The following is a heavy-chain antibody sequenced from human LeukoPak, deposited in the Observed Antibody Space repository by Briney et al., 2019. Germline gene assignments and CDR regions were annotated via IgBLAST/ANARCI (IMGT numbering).Heavy chain of an antibody. CDR1: GGTFSSYT. CDR2: IIPIFGSA. CDR3: ARADYYGSGGMDV. Sequence: SVKVSCKASGGTFSSYTINWVRQAPGQGLEWMGGIIPIFGSADYAQNFQGRVTITADKSTSTVYMELSSLRSEDTAVYYCARADYYGSGGMDVWGKGTTVTVSS. V-gene: IGHV1-69*06. J-gene: IGHJ6*04. D-gene: IGHD3-10*01.